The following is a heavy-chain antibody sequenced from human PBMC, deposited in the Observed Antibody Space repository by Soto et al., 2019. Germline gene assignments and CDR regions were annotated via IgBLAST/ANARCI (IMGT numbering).Heavy chain of an antibody. D-gene: IGHD3-16*01. CDR2: ISTSGDKT. CDR1: GFTFSIYA. CDR3: AKPLYDDVEVTYGMDV. Sequence: HPVGSLRLSCAASGFTFSIYAISWVRQAPGKGLEWLSAISTSGDKTYYADSVEGRFTISRDNSKNTLYLQMNSLRVDDTAVYYCAKPLYDDVEVTYGMDVWGQGTTVTVSS. V-gene: IGHV3-23*01. J-gene: IGHJ6*02.